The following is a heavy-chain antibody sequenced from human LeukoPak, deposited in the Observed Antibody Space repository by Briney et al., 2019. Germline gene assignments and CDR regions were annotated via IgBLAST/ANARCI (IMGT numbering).Heavy chain of an antibody. V-gene: IGHV1-8*01. J-gene: IGHJ3*02. CDR1: GYTFTSYD. Sequence: ASVKVSCKASGYTFTSYDINWVRQATGQGLEWMGWMNPNSGNTGYAQKFQGRVTMTRNTSISTAYMELSSLRSEDTAVYYCATGSSSKPHAFDIWGQGTMVTVSS. CDR3: ATGSSSKPHAFDI. D-gene: IGHD6-6*01. CDR2: MNPNSGNT.